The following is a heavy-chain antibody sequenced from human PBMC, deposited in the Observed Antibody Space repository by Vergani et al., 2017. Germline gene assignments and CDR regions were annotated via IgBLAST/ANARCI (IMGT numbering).Heavy chain of an antibody. CDR2: IYYSWST. CDR3: ARESPRPNRNFDY. Sequence: QVQLQESGPGLVKPSETLSLTCTVSGGSISSYYWSWIRQPPGKGLEWIGYIYYSWSTNYNPSLKSRLTISVDTSKNQFSLKLISVTAADTAVYYCARESPRPNRNFDYWGQGTLVTVSS. V-gene: IGHV4-59*01. J-gene: IGHJ4*02. D-gene: IGHD6-6*01. CDR1: GGSISSYY.